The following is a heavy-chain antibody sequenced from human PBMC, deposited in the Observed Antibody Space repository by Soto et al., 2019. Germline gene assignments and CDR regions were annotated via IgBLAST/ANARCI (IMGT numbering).Heavy chain of an antibody. J-gene: IGHJ4*02. CDR3: ARDKITGLFDY. D-gene: IGHD2-8*02. V-gene: IGHV4-59*01. Sequence: SETLSLTCTVSGGSISNYYWTWIRQPPGKGLEWIGCFYNSGNTNYNPSLKSRVTISVDTSKNQFSLRVNSVTAADTAVYYCARDKITGLFDYWGQGTLVTVSS. CDR2: FYNSGNT. CDR1: GGSISNYY.